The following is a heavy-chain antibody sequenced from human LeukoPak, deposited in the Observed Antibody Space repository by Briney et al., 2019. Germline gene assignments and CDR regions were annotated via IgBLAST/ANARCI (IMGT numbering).Heavy chain of an antibody. CDR1: GYTFTSYY. Sequence: ASVKLSCKISGYTFTSYYMHWVRQPPGQGREWMGWINPNSGGTNYAQKFQGRVTMTRETSTSTAYMELSRRRSDDTAVYYCGREFRQWLVQNAFDIWGQGTMVTVSS. J-gene: IGHJ3*02. V-gene: IGHV1-2*02. CDR3: GREFRQWLVQNAFDI. D-gene: IGHD6-19*01. CDR2: INPNSGGT.